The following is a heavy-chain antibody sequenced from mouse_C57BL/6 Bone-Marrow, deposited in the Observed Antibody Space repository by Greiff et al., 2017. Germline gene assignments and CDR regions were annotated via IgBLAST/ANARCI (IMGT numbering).Heavy chain of an antibody. CDR1: GFTFSSYA. D-gene: IGHD4-1*02. CDR3: TRDPSTGTGFAY. Sequence: EVQRVESGEGLVKPGGSLKLSCAASGFTFSSYAMSWVRQTPEKRLEWVAYISSGGDYIYYADTVKGRFTISRDKARNTLYLQMSSLKSEDTAMYYCTRDPSTGTGFAYWGQGTLVTVSA. CDR2: ISSGGDYI. V-gene: IGHV5-9-1*02. J-gene: IGHJ3*01.